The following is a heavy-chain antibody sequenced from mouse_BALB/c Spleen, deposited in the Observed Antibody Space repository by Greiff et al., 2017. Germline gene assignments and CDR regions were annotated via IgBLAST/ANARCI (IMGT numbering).Heavy chain of an antibody. CDR2: INPYNDGT. CDR3: ARSRGLRGGFDY. V-gene: IGHV1-14*01. J-gene: IGHJ2*01. CDR1: GYTFTSYV. Sequence: VQLQQSGPELVKPGASVKMSCKASGYTFTSYVMHWVKQKPGQGLGWIGYINPYNDGTKYNEKFKGKATLTSDKSSSTAYMELSSLTSEDSAVYYCARSRGLRGGFDYWGQGTTLTVSS. D-gene: IGHD2-4*01.